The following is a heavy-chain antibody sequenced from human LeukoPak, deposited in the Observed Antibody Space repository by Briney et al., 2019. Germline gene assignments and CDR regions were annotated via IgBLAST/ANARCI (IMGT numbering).Heavy chain of an antibody. CDR3: AKDHWDAHHGIVKGDY. CDR2: ISGSGGST. V-gene: IGHV3-23*01. D-gene: IGHD2/OR15-2a*01. Sequence: GGSLRLSCAASGFTFSSYGMSWVRQAPGKGLEWVSAISGSGGSTYYADPVKGRFTISRDNSKNTLYLQMNSLRAEDTAVYYCAKDHWDAHHGIVKGDYWGQGTLVTVCS. CDR1: GFTFSSYG. J-gene: IGHJ4*02.